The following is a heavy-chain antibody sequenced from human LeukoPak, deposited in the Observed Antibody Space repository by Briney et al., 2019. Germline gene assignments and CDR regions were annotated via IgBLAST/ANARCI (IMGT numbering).Heavy chain of an antibody. D-gene: IGHD2-2*01. J-gene: IGHJ4*02. Sequence: GESLKISCKGSGYSFTSYWIGWVRQVPGKGLEWMGIIYPGDSDTRYSPSFQGQVTISADKSISTAYLQWSSLKASDTAMYYCASGRCSSTSCQYYFDYWGQGTLVTVSS. CDR3: ASGRCSSTSCQYYFDY. V-gene: IGHV5-51*01. CDR2: IYPGDSDT. CDR1: GYSFTSYW.